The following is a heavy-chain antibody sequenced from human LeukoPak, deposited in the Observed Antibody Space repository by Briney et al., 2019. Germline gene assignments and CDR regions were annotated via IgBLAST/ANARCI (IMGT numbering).Heavy chain of an antibody. CDR3: ARDRDRGTFRFDP. J-gene: IGHJ5*02. CDR2: VYYSGIT. V-gene: IGHV4-59*01. Sequence: PSETLSLTCTVSGVSISTYYWNWVRQPPGKGLEWIGYVYYSGITNYNPSLKSRVTISIDTSKNQFSLKLNSVTAADTAVYYCARDRDRGTFRFDPWGQGTLVTVSS. D-gene: IGHD3-16*01. CDR1: GVSISTYY.